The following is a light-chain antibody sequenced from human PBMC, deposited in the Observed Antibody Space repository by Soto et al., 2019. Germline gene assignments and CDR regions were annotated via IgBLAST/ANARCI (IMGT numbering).Light chain of an antibody. CDR2: DVN. Sequence: QSVLTQPPSASGSPGQSVAISCTGTSSDVGGYNYVSWYQQHPGEAPKLIIYDVNNRPSGVSNRFSGSTSGNTASLTISGLQADDEADYYCSSYSSTTTLVVFGTGTKVTVL. V-gene: IGLV2-14*03. CDR3: SSYSSTTTLVV. J-gene: IGLJ1*01. CDR1: SSDVGGYNY.